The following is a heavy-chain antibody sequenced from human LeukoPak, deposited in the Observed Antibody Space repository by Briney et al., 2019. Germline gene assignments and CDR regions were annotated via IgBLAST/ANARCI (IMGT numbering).Heavy chain of an antibody. V-gene: IGHV1-46*01. CDR1: GYTFTSYG. J-gene: IGHJ4*02. Sequence: EASVKVSCKASGYTFTSYGISWVRQAPGQGLEWMGIINPSGGSTSYAQKFQGRVTMTRDMSTSTVYMELSSLRSEDTAVYYCARGGPAAGTRKDFDYWGQGTLVTVSS. CDR3: ARGGPAAGTRKDFDY. CDR2: INPSGGST. D-gene: IGHD6-13*01.